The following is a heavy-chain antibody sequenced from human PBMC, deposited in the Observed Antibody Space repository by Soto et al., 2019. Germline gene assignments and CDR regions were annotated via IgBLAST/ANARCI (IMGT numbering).Heavy chain of an antibody. V-gene: IGHV3-11*01. CDR1: GFTFSDYY. D-gene: IGHD3-10*01. Sequence: GGSLRLSCAASGFTFSDYYMSWIRQAPGKGLEWVSYISSSGSTIYYADSVKGRFTISRDNAKNSLYLQMNSLRAEDTAVYYCAREKNVLLWFGALFDAFDIWGQGTMVTVSS. CDR3: AREKNVLLWFGALFDAFDI. J-gene: IGHJ3*02. CDR2: ISSSGSTI.